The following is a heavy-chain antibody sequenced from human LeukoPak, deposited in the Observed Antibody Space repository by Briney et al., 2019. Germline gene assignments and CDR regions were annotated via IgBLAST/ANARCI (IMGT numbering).Heavy chain of an antibody. CDR2: IYTSGST. CDR3: AREDCSSTSCPHAFDI. J-gene: IGHJ3*02. Sequence: SETLSLTCTVSGGSISSYYWSWIRQPAGKGLEWIGRIYTSGSTNYNPSLKSRVTMSVDTSKNQFSLKLSSVTAADTAVYYCAREDCSSTSCPHAFDIWGQGTMVTVSS. D-gene: IGHD2-2*01. CDR1: GGSISSYY. V-gene: IGHV4-4*07.